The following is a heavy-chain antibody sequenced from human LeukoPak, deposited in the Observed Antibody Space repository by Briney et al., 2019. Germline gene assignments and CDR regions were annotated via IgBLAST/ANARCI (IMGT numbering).Heavy chain of an antibody. Sequence: GGSLRLSCAASGFTFPSYGINWVRQAPGKGLEWVAFIRYDGSDKYYADSVKGRFTISRDNSKNTLYLQMNSLRPEDTAVYYCAKGRGQSYPHYYFDSWGQGTLVTVSS. CDR2: IRYDGSDK. D-gene: IGHD5-18*01. CDR1: GFTFPSYG. V-gene: IGHV3-30*02. CDR3: AKGRGQSYPHYYFDS. J-gene: IGHJ4*02.